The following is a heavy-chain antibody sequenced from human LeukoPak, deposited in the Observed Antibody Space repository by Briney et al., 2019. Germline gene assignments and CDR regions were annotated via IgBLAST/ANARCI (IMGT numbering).Heavy chain of an antibody. D-gene: IGHD3-16*02. V-gene: IGHV3-23*01. J-gene: IGHJ3*02. Sequence: PGGSLRLSCAASGFTFSSYAMSWVRQAPGKGLEWVSAISGSGGSTYYADSVKGRFTISRDNSKNTLYLQMNSLRAEDTTVYYCAKDAIYDYVWGSYRPDAFDIWGQGTMVTVSS. CDR2: ISGSGGST. CDR3: AKDAIYDYVWGSYRPDAFDI. CDR1: GFTFSSYA.